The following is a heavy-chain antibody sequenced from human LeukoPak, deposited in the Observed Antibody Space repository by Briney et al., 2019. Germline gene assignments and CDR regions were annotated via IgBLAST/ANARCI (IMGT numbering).Heavy chain of an antibody. CDR2: ISSSSSYI. CDR3: AREARGSYFVDY. V-gene: IGHV3-21*01. D-gene: IGHD1-26*01. J-gene: IGHJ4*02. CDR1: GFTLSSYS. Sequence: PGGSLRLSCAASGFTLSSYSMNWVRQAPGKGLEWVSSISSSSSYIYYADSVKGRFTISRDNAKNSLYLQMNSLRAEDTAVYYCAREARGSYFVDYWGQGTLVTVSS.